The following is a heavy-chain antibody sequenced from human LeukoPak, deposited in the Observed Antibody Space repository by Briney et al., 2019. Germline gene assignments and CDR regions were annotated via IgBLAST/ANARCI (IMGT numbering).Heavy chain of an antibody. CDR2: ISSSSSYI. D-gene: IGHD3-10*01. CDR1: GFTFSSYS. Sequence: GGSLRLSCAASGFTFSSYSMNWVRQAPGKGLEWVSSISSSSSYIYYADSVKGRFTISRDNAKNSLYLQMNSLRAEDTAVYYCARDGRGNYYGSGSRGRYWGQGTLVTVSS. V-gene: IGHV3-21*01. J-gene: IGHJ4*02. CDR3: ARDGRGNYYGSGSRGRY.